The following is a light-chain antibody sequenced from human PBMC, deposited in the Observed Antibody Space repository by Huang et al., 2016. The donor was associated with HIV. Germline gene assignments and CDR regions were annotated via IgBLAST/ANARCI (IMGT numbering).Light chain of an antibody. CDR2: GAS. CDR3: QQYGNSLGT. Sequence: IVLTQSPGTLSLSPGERATLSCRASQSVGSNYLAWYQQKPGQAPRLLIYGASSRATGIPDRFSGSGSGSDFTLTISRLEPEDFALYYCQQYGNSLGTFGQGTKLEIK. V-gene: IGKV3-20*01. J-gene: IGKJ2*01. CDR1: QSVGSNY.